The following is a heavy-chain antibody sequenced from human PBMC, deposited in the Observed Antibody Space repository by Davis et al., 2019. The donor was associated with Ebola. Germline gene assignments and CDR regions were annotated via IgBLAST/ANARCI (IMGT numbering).Heavy chain of an antibody. CDR1: GFTFSSYG. CDR3: AKDSVGGSFLYYYYGMDV. Sequence: GGSLRLSCAASGFTFSSYGMHWVRQAPGKGLEWVAVIWYDGSNKYYADSVKGRFTISRDDSKNTLYLQMNSLRTEDTAVYYCAKDSVGGSFLYYYYGMDVWGQGTTVTVSS. J-gene: IGHJ6*02. CDR2: IWYDGSNK. V-gene: IGHV3-30*02. D-gene: IGHD1-26*01.